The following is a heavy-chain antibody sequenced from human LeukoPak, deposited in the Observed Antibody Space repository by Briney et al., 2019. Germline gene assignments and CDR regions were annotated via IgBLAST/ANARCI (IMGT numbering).Heavy chain of an antibody. Sequence: SVKVSCKASGGTFSSYAISWVRQAPGQGLEWMGRIIPILGIANYAQKFQGRVTITADKSTSTAYMELSSLRSEDTAVYYCARDKSGGCYDSCAEYFQHWGQGTLVTVSS. J-gene: IGHJ1*01. D-gene: IGHD2-15*01. CDR2: IIPILGIA. CDR3: ARDKSGGCYDSCAEYFQH. CDR1: GGTFSSYA. V-gene: IGHV1-69*04.